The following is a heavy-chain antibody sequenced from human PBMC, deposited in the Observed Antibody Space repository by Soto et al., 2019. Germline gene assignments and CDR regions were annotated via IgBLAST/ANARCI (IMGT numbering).Heavy chain of an antibody. D-gene: IGHD3-3*01. CDR2: INPSGGST. CDR3: ARARRRGYDFWSGQGGMDV. Sequence: ASVKVSCKASGYTFTSYYMHWVRQAPGQGLEWMGIINPSGGSTSYAQKFQGRVTMTRDTSTSTVYMELSSLRSEDTAVYYCARARRRGYDFWSGQGGMDVWGHGTTVTVSS. V-gene: IGHV1-46*01. J-gene: IGHJ6*02. CDR1: GYTFTSYY.